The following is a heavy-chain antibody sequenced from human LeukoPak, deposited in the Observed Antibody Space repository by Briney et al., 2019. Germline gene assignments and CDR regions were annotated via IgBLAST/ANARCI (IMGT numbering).Heavy chain of an antibody. CDR1: GGSISSSSYY. D-gene: IGHD3-22*01. CDR3: ARDVDYYDSSGQYPY. CDR2: IYYSGGT. J-gene: IGHJ4*02. V-gene: IGHV4-39*07. Sequence: SETLSLTCTVSGGSISSSSYYWGWIRQPPGKGLEWIGSIYYSGGTYYNPSLKSRVTISVDTSKNQFSLKLSSVTAADTAVYYCARDVDYYDSSGQYPYWGQGTLVTVSS.